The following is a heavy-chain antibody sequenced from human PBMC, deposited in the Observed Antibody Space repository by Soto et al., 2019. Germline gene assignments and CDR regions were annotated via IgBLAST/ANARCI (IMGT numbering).Heavy chain of an antibody. J-gene: IGHJ6*02. CDR3: AKGEIQLGTEYFYGMDV. Sequence: QVQLVESGGGVVQPGKSLRLSCAASGFTFSGYGMHWVRQAPGKGLEWVAVISYDGSTKYYADSVKGRFTISRDNSKNTLYLQMNSRRAEDTAVYYCAKGEIQLGTEYFYGMDVWGQGTTVTVSS. CDR2: ISYDGSTK. CDR1: GFTFSGYG. D-gene: IGHD5-18*01. V-gene: IGHV3-30*18.